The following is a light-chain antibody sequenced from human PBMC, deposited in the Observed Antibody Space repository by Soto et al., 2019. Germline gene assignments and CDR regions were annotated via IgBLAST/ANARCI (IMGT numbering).Light chain of an antibody. CDR2: EVS. J-gene: IGLJ3*02. CDR3: SSFTSINTWV. Sequence: QSALTQPASVSGSPGQSSTISCTGTSSDVGGYNYVSWYQQHPGKAPKHMIYEVSNRPSGVSNPFSGSKSGNTASLTISELQAEDEADYYCSSFTSINTWVFGGGTKLTVL. V-gene: IGLV2-14*01. CDR1: SSDVGGYNY.